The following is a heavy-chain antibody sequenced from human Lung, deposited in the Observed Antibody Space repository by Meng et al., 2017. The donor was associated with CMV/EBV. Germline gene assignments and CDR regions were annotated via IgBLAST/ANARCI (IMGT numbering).Heavy chain of an antibody. D-gene: IGHD6-19*01. J-gene: IGHJ4*02. V-gene: IGHV3-30-3*01. CDR2: ISYDGSNK. Sequence: QGQLVGAGGGVVQPGRSRGLSCEAFGFPFSSYAMHWVRQAPGKGLEWVAVISYDGSNKYYADSVKGRFTISRDNSKNTLYLQMNSLRAEDTTVYYCARGQWHSLDYWGQGTLVTASS. CDR1: GFPFSSYA. CDR3: ARGQWHSLDY.